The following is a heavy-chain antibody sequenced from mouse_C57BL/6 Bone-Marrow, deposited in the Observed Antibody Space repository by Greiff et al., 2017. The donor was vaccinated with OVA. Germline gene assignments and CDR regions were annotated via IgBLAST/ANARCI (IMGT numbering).Heavy chain of an antibody. CDR2: IYPRDGST. D-gene: IGHD2-3*01. Sequence: QVQLQQSDAELVKPGASVKISCKVSGYTFTDHTIHWMKQRPEQGLEWIGYIYPRDGSTKYNEKFKGKATLTADESSSTAYMQLNSLTSEDSAVYFCARRAEDGYYYWYFDVWGTGTTVTVSS. CDR3: ARRAEDGYYYWYFDV. V-gene: IGHV1-78*01. CDR1: GYTFTDHT. J-gene: IGHJ1*03.